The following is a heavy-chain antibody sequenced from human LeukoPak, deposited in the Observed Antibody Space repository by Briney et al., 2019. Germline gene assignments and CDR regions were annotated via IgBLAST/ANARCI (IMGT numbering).Heavy chain of an antibody. D-gene: IGHD5-12*01. CDR1: GFTFSSYA. CDR2: VSFGGSNK. J-gene: IGHJ4*02. V-gene: IGHV3-30-3*01. Sequence: GGSLRLSCAASGFTFSSYAMHWVRQAPGKGLEWVSVVSFGGSNKYYADSVKGRFTISRDNSKNTLYLQMNSLRAEDTAVYYCARGSGYDYHYWGQGTLVTVSS. CDR3: ARGSGYDYHY.